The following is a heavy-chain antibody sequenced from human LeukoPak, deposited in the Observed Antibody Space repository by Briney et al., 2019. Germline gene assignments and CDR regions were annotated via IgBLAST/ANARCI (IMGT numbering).Heavy chain of an antibody. CDR2: INPNSGGT. CDR1: GYTFTGYY. Sequence: EASVKVSCKASGYTFTGYYIHWVRQAPGQGLEWMGWINPNSGGTNCAQKFQGRVAMTRDTSISAAYMELSRLRSDDTAVYYCAREDFVVVVAATRRGYYGVDVWGQGTTVTVSS. V-gene: IGHV1-2*02. J-gene: IGHJ6*02. CDR3: AREDFVVVVAATRRGYYGVDV. D-gene: IGHD2-15*01.